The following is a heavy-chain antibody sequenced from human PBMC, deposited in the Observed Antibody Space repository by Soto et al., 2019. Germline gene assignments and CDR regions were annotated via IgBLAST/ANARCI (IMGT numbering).Heavy chain of an antibody. V-gene: IGHV3-66*01. CDR2: IYSGGST. Sequence: EVQLLESGGGLVQPGGSLRLSCAASGFTVSSNYMSWVRQAPGKGLEWVSVIYSGGSTYYADSVKGRFSISRDNSKNTLDLQMNSVSGEVTAVYYCASSAYAAAGTDNYYFDYWGQGTLVTVSS. CDR3: ASSAYAAAGTDNYYFDY. J-gene: IGHJ4*02. CDR1: GFTVSSNY. D-gene: IGHD6-13*01.